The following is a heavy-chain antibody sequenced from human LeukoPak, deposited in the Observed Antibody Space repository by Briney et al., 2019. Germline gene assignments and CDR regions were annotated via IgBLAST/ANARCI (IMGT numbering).Heavy chain of an antibody. V-gene: IGHV1-18*01. Sequence: ASVKVSCKASGYTFTSYGISWVRQAPGQGLEWMGWTSAHNDDTNYAETLQGRLTMTTDISTSTAYMELTSLRSDDTAVYYCARDWDSRNDYFDPWGQGTLVIVSS. J-gene: IGHJ4*02. CDR1: GYTFTSYG. CDR2: TSAHNDDT. CDR3: ARDWDSRNDYFDP. D-gene: IGHD1-1*01.